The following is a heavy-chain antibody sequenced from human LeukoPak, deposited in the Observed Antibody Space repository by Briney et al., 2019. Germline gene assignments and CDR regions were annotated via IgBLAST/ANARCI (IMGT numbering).Heavy chain of an antibody. D-gene: IGHD3-16*01. CDR3: AREPGLARSTFFDY. J-gene: IGHJ4*02. CDR1: GYIFTSYG. CDR2: ISAFNGNT. V-gene: IGHV1-18*01. Sequence: ASVKVSCKASGYIFTSYGVSWVRQAPGQGLEWMGWISAFNGNTNYAQKFRGRVTMTTEASTSTAYMELRSLRSGDTAFYYCAREPGLARSTFFDYWGQGTLVTVST.